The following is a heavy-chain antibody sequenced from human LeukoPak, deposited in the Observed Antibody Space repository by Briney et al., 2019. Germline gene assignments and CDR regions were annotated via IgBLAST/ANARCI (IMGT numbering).Heavy chain of an antibody. CDR2: ISSSSSSI. J-gene: IGHJ4*02. CDR3: ARSNYGDSSIYGY. V-gene: IGHV3-48*02. D-gene: IGHD2-21*02. CDR1: GFTLSMYG. Sequence: GGSLRLSCAASGFTLSMYGMTWVRQPPGKGLEWVSYISSSSSSIQYADSVKGRFTISRDSAKDSLYLQMNSLRDEDTAIYYCARSNYGDSSIYGYWGQGTLVTVSS.